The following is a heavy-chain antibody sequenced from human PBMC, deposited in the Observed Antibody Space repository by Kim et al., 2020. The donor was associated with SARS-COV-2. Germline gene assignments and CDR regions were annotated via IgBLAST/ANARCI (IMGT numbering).Heavy chain of an antibody. D-gene: IGHD5-18*01. CDR1: GGSFSGYY. CDR3: ARGLNLWLLIGYGMDV. CDR2: INHSGST. Sequence: SETLSLTCAVYGGSFSGYYWSWIRQPPGKGLEWIGEINHSGSTNYNPSLKSRVTISVDTSKNQFSLKLSSVTAADTAVYYCARGLNLWLLIGYGMDVWGQGTTVTVSS. V-gene: IGHV4-34*01. J-gene: IGHJ6*02.